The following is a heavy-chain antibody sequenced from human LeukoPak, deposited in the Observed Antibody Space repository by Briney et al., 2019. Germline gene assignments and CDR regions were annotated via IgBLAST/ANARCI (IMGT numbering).Heavy chain of an antibody. Sequence: GGSLKLSCAASGFTFSSYTMNWVRQAPGKGLEWVSSFSSTSGYIYYADSVKGRFTISRDNAKNALYLQMNSLRADDTAVYYCARGAFGELKFWGQGTLVTVSS. D-gene: IGHD3-10*01. CDR1: GFTFSSYT. CDR3: ARGAFGELKF. J-gene: IGHJ4*02. CDR2: FSSTSGYI. V-gene: IGHV3-21*01.